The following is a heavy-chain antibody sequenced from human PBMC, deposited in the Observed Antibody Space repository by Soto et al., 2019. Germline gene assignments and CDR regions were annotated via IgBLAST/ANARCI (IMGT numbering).Heavy chain of an antibody. CDR1: GFTFSSYS. D-gene: IGHD2-15*01. Sequence: GGSLRLSCAASGFTFSSYSMNWVRQAPGKGLEWVSSISSSSSYIYYADSVKGRFTISRDNAKNSLYLQMNSLRAEDTAVYYCARGEDYCSGGSCYLYWGQGTLVTVSS. CDR3: ARGEDYCSGGSCYLY. V-gene: IGHV3-21*01. J-gene: IGHJ4*02. CDR2: ISSSSSYI.